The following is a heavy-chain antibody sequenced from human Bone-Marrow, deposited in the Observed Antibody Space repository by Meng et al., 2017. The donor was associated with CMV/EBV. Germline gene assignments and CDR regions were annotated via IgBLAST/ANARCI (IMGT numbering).Heavy chain of an antibody. CDR3: ARGGGGYYLDF. J-gene: IGHJ4*02. V-gene: IGHV1-18*01. Sequence: ASVKVSCKASGYTFSTYGFTWVRQAPGQGLEWMGWISGYNGNTNYAQKLQGRVTMTTDTSTSTASMELRSLRSDDTAVYYCARGGGGYYLDFWGQGTLVTVSS. CDR1: GYTFSTYG. D-gene: IGHD3-10*01. CDR2: ISGYNGNT.